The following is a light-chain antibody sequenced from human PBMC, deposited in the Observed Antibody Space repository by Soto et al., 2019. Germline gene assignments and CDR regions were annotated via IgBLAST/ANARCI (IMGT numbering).Light chain of an antibody. CDR2: EVS. CDR1: SSDVGAYDY. J-gene: IGLJ2*01. Sequence: QSALTQPASVSGPPGQSITISCTGTSSDVGAYDYVSWYQQYAGKAPKMMIYEVSNRPSGVSNRFSGSKSGNTASLTISGLQAEDEADYYCSSYRSSNTVLFGGGTKLTVL. V-gene: IGLV2-14*01. CDR3: SSYRSSNTVL.